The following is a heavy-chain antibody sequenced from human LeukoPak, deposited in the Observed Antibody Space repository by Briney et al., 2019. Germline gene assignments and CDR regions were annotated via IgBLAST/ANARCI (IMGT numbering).Heavy chain of an antibody. CDR1: GYTFTSYA. J-gene: IGHJ5*02. CDR3: ARGEDDPQYYDILTGRNWFDP. CDR2: INTNTGNP. Sequence: GASVKVSCKASGYTFTSYAMNWVRQAPGQGLEWMGWINTNTGNPTYAQGFTGRFVFSLDTSVSTAYLQISSLKAEDTAVYYCARGEDDPQYYDILTGRNWFDPWGQGTLVTVSS. D-gene: IGHD3-9*01. V-gene: IGHV7-4-1*02.